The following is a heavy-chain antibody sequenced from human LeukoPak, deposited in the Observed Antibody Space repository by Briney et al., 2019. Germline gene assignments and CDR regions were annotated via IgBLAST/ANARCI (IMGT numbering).Heavy chain of an antibody. V-gene: IGHV3-23*01. CDR1: GFTFSSYV. CDR3: AKDGSSGYYLTGNWFDP. J-gene: IGHJ5*02. Sequence: GGSLRLSCAASGFTFSSYVMSWVRQAPGKGLEWVSAITGSGGSTYYADSVKGRFTISRDNSKNTLYLQMNSLRAEDTAVYYCAKDGSSGYYLTGNWFDPWGQGTLVTISS. CDR2: ITGSGGST. D-gene: IGHD3-22*01.